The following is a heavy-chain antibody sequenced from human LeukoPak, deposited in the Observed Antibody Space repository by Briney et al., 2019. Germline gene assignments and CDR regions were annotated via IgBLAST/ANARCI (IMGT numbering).Heavy chain of an antibody. CDR3: ARGWNDPRFDY. CDR1: GFTFSSYW. J-gene: IGHJ4*02. D-gene: IGHD1-1*01. Sequence: GGSLRLSCAASGFTFSSYWMSWVRQAPGKGLEWVSYISSSGSTIYYADSVKGRFTISRDNAKNSLYLQMNSLRAEDTAVYYCARGWNDPRFDYWGQGTLVTVSS. V-gene: IGHV3-48*03. CDR2: ISSSGSTI.